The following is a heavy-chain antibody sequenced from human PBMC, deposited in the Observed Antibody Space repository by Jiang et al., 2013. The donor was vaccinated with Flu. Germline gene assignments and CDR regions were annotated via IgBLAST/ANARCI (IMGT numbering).Heavy chain of an antibody. CDR2: LVVVVVA. CDR1: SYA. CDR3: AKETYYYDSSGYYSWIDY. Sequence: SYAMSWVRPGVQGRGWSGSQLLVVVVVAHTTQTPSKGRFTISRDNSKNTLYLQMNSLRAEDTAVYYCAKETYYYDSSGYYSWIDYWGQGTLVTVSS. D-gene: IGHD3-22*01. J-gene: IGHJ4*02. V-gene: IGHV3-23*01.